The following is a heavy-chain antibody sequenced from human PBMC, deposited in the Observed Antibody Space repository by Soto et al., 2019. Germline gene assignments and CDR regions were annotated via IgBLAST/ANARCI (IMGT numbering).Heavy chain of an antibody. CDR2: VYYSGST. J-gene: IGHJ6*02. CDR3: ARVTGEDSGGSPTRSRMDV. Sequence: QVQLQESGPGLVKPSETLSVTCTVSGGSISSSYWSWIRQPPGKGLEWIGYVYYSGSTNYNPSLKSRVTISIDTSKNQFSLKLSSVTAADTAVYYCARVTGEDSGGSPTRSRMDVWGQGTTVTVSS. V-gene: IGHV4-59*01. D-gene: IGHD2-15*01. CDR1: GGSISSSY.